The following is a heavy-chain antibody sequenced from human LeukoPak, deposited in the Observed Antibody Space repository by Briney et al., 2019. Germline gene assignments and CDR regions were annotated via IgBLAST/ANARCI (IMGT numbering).Heavy chain of an antibody. CDR1: GYTFTKYA. CDR2: INTNTGNP. Sequence: ASVKVSCKASGYTFTKYAINWVRQALGQGLEWMGWINTNTGNPTYAQGFTGQFVFSLDTSVSTAYLQLISLKAEDSAVYYCARGGFGSRWASDIWGQGTLVTVSS. V-gene: IGHV7-4-1*02. J-gene: IGHJ3*02. CDR3: ARGGFGSRWASDI. D-gene: IGHD3-22*01.